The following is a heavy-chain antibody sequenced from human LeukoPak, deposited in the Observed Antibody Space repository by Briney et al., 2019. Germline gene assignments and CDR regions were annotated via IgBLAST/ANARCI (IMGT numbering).Heavy chain of an antibody. J-gene: IGHJ5*02. Sequence: SETPSLTCTVSGGSLSSYYWSWIRQPAGKGLEWIGRIYTSGSTNYNPSLKSRVTMSVDTSKNQFSLKLSSVTAADTAVYYCARDRHIVVVTARRGNWFDPWGQGTLVTVSS. CDR2: IYTSGST. D-gene: IGHD2-21*02. V-gene: IGHV4-4*07. CDR3: ARDRHIVVVTARRGNWFDP. CDR1: GGSLSSYY.